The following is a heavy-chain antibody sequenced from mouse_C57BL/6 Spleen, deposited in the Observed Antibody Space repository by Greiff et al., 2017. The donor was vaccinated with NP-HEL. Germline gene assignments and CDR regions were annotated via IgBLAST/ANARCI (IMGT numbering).Heavy chain of an antibody. CDR1: GYTFTSYW. D-gene: IGHD6-1*01. J-gene: IGHJ2*01. Sequence: QVQLQQSGAELVRPGSSVKLSCKASGYTFTSYWMHWVKQRPIQGLEWIGNIDPSDSETHYNQKFKDKATLTVDKSSSTAYMQLSSLTSEDSAVYYCARGGPPSYFDYWGQGTTLTVSS. CDR3: ARGGPPSYFDY. CDR2: IDPSDSET. V-gene: IGHV1-52*01.